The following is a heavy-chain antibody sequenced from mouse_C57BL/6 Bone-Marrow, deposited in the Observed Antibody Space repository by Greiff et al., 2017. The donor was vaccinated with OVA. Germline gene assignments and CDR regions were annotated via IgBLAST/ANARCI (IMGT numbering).Heavy chain of an antibody. J-gene: IGHJ4*01. Sequence: EVQLQESGPELVKPGASVKIPCKASGYTFTDYNMDWVKQSHGKSLEWIGDINPNNGGTIYNQKFKGKATLTVDKSSSTAYMELRSLTSEDTAVYYCARRRYYGPYAMDYWGQGTSVTVSS. CDR2: INPNNGGT. V-gene: IGHV1-18*01. CDR3: ARRRYYGPYAMDY. CDR1: GYTFTDYN. D-gene: IGHD1-1*01.